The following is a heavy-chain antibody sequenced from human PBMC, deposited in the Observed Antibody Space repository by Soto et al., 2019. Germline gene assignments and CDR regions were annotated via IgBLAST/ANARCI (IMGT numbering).Heavy chain of an antibody. Sequence: GASVKVSCKASGYTFTGYYMHWVRQAPGQGLEWMGWINPNSGGTNYAQKFQGWVTMTRDTSISTAYMELSRLRSDDTAVYYCASAFSIVAAGTGYYYYGMDVWGQGTTVTVSS. J-gene: IGHJ6*02. CDR1: GYTFTGYY. CDR3: ASAFSIVAAGTGYYYYGMDV. V-gene: IGHV1-2*04. CDR2: INPNSGGT. D-gene: IGHD6-13*01.